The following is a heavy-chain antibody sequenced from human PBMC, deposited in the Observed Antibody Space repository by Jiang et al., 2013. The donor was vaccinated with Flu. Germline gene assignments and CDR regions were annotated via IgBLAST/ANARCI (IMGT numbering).Heavy chain of an antibody. D-gene: IGHD4/OR15-4a*01. CDR3: VREGGANTFDY. V-gene: IGHV3-64*01. Sequence: VQLVESGGGLVQPGGSLRLSCAASGFTFSTYAMLWVRQTPGKGLECVSATNNDGTDTYHANSVTGRFTISRDNSKNTLYLQMGSLGTEDMAVYYCVREGGANTFDYWGQGTLVAVSS. J-gene: IGHJ4*02. CDR1: GFTFSTYA. CDR2: TNNDGTDT.